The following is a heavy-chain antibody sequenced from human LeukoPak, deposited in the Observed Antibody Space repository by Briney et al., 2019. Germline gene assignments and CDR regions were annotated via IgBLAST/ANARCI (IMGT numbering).Heavy chain of an antibody. CDR3: AKDTRHGYGGY. V-gene: IGHV3-7*01. D-gene: IGHD4-23*01. CDR2: IKPDGSEK. J-gene: IGHJ4*02. CDR1: GFTFSTYW. Sequence: GGSLRLSCAASGFTFSTYWMGWVRQAPGRGLEWVAKIKPDGSEKDHVDSVKGRFTISRDNSKNTLYLQMNSLRAEDTAVYYCAKDTRHGYGGYWGQGTLVTVSS.